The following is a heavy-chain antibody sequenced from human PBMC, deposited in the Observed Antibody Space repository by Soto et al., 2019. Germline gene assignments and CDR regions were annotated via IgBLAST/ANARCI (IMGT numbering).Heavy chain of an antibody. J-gene: IGHJ4*02. Sequence: QVQLVQSGAEVKKPGASVKVSCKASGYTFTSYGISWVRQAPGQGLEWMGWISAYNGNTNYAQKPQGMVPMTQDTSTSTAYMELRSRRSDDTAVYYCARDRGVGGITMVRGVNFDYWGQGTLVTVSS. CDR2: ISAYNGNT. V-gene: IGHV1-18*01. CDR3: ARDRGVGGITMVRGVNFDY. D-gene: IGHD3-10*01. CDR1: GYTFTSYG.